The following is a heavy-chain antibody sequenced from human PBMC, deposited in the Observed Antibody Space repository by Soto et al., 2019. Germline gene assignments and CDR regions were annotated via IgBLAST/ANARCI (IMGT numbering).Heavy chain of an antibody. Sequence: SETLSLTCAVYGGSFSGYYWSWIRQPPGKGLEWIGEINHSGSTNYNPSLKSRVTISVDTSKNQFSLKLSSVTAADTAVYYCARVIRTYCSSTSCYRFDYWGQGTLVTVSS. D-gene: IGHD2-2*02. J-gene: IGHJ4*02. CDR3: ARVIRTYCSSTSCYRFDY. CDR2: INHSGST. V-gene: IGHV4-34*01. CDR1: GGSFSGYY.